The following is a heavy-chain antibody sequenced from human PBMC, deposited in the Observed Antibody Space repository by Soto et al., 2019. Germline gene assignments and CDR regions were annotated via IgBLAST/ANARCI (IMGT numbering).Heavy chain of an antibody. Sequence: GGALRLSCAASGFTFSSYAMHWVRQAPGKGLEWVAVISYDGSNKYYADSVKGRFTISIDNSKNTLYLQMNRLRAEDTAVYYCARDRAIVVVVAATRGMDVWGQGTTVTVSS. D-gene: IGHD2-15*01. CDR3: ARDRAIVVVVAATRGMDV. CDR1: GFTFSSYA. J-gene: IGHJ6*02. V-gene: IGHV3-30-3*01. CDR2: ISYDGSNK.